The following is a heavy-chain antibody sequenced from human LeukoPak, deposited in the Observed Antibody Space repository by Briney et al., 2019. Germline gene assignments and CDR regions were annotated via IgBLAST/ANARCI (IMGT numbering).Heavy chain of an antibody. Sequence: GGSLRLSCAASGFTFSGSAMHWVRQASGKGLEWVGRIRSKANSYATAYVASVKGRFTISRDDSKNTAYLQMNSLKTEDTAVYYCTLYGDYEAYWGQGTLVTVSS. CDR3: TLYGDYEAY. J-gene: IGHJ4*02. D-gene: IGHD4-17*01. CDR1: GFTFSGSA. CDR2: IRSKANSYAT. V-gene: IGHV3-73*01.